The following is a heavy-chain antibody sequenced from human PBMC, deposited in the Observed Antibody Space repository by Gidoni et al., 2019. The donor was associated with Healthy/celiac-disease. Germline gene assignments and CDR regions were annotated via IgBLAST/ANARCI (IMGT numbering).Heavy chain of an antibody. CDR3: ARDGLVIPRPYYYYGMDV. Sequence: GAEVKKPGASVKVSCKASGYTFTSYGISWVRQAPGQGLEWMGWISAYNGNTNYAQKLQGRVTMTTDTSTSTAYMELRSLRSDDTAVYYCARDGLVIPRPYYYYGMDVWGQGTTVTVSS. CDR1: GYTFTSYG. D-gene: IGHD2-21*01. J-gene: IGHJ6*02. CDR2: ISAYNGNT. V-gene: IGHV1-18*01.